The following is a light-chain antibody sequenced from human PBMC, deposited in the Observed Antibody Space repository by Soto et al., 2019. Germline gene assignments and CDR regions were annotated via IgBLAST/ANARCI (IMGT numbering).Light chain of an antibody. Sequence: QSALTQPASVSGSPGQSVTISCTGTSSDIGAFNYVSWYQHHPGKAPKLMIYGAANRPSGVSNRFSGSKSGNTASLTSSGLQAEDEASYYCSSYTVTTTLVVFGGGTKLTVL. CDR3: SSYTVTTTLVV. J-gene: IGLJ2*01. CDR2: GAA. V-gene: IGLV2-14*01. CDR1: SSDIGAFNY.